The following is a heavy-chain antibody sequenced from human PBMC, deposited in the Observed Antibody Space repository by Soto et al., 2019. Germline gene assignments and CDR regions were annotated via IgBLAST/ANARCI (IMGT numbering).Heavy chain of an antibody. J-gene: IGHJ4*02. CDR3: ARWGARSGWYEQVVDY. Sequence: QVQLVESGGGVVQPGRSLRFSCAASGFSFNKYGMHWVRQPPGKGLEWVALIWYDGSKKYYADSVKGRFTISRDNSKNTLYLQMNSLSDEDTAVYYCARWGARSGWYEQVVDYWGQGTLVSVSS. CDR1: GFSFNKYG. D-gene: IGHD6-13*01. CDR2: IWYDGSKK. V-gene: IGHV3-33*01.